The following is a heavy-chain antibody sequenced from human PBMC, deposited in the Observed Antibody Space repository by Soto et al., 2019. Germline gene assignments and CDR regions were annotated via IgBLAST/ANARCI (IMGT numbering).Heavy chain of an antibody. V-gene: IGHV1-69*13. J-gene: IGHJ4*02. CDR1: GVTFSSYA. D-gene: IGHD2-21*01. CDR3: ARPEMARIGTYSY. CDR2: IIPIFGTA. Sequence: SVKVSCKASGVTFSSYAISWVRQAPGQGLEWMGGIIPIFGTANYAQKFQGRVTITADESTSTAYMELSSLRSEDTAVYYCARPEMARIGTYSYWGQGTLVTVSS.